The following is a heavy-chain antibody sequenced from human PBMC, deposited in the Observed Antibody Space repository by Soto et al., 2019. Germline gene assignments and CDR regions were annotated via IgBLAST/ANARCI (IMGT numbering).Heavy chain of an antibody. CDR1: GGSISSYY. CDR3: ARDLGSTYYDILTGYYQYNWFDP. CDR2: IYTSGST. Sequence: SETLSLTCTVSGGSISSYYWSWIRQPAGKGLEWIGRIYTSGSTNYNPSLKSRVTMSVDTSKNQFSLKLSSVTAADTAVYYCARDLGSTYYDILTGYYQYNWFDPWGQGTLVTVSS. J-gene: IGHJ5*02. D-gene: IGHD3-9*01. V-gene: IGHV4-4*07.